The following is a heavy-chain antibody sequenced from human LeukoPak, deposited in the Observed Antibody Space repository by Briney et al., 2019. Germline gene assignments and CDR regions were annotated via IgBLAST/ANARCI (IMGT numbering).Heavy chain of an antibody. CDR2: ISYDGSNK. CDR1: GFTFSSYG. Sequence: GGPLRFSCAASGFTFSSYGMHWVRQAPGKGLKWVAVISYDGSNKYYADSVKGRFTISRDNSKNTLYLQMNSLRAEDTAVYYCAKDTGYDILTGYYIDYWGQGTLVTVSS. CDR3: AKDTGYDILTGYYIDY. J-gene: IGHJ4*02. D-gene: IGHD3-9*01. V-gene: IGHV3-30*18.